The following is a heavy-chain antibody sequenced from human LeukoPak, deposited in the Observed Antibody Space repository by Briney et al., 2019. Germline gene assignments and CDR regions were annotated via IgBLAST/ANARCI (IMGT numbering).Heavy chain of an antibody. CDR1: GFIFSNHG. Sequence: PGGSLRLSCAASGFIFSNHGMNWVRQAPGKGLEWVSSISSSSSYIYYADSVKGRFTISRDNAKNSLYLQMNSLRAEDTAVYYCARGDYGDYGCICWGQGTLVTVSS. CDR2: ISSSSSYI. V-gene: IGHV3-21*01. CDR3: ARGDYGDYGCIC. D-gene: IGHD4-17*01. J-gene: IGHJ4*02.